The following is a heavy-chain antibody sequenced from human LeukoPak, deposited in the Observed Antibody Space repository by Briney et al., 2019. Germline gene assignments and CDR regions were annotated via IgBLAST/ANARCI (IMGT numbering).Heavy chain of an antibody. D-gene: IGHD2-15*01. V-gene: IGHV4-61*02. CDR1: GGSISSSSYY. J-gene: IGHJ3*02. CDR3: ARVVALPFYCSGGSCYSDAFDI. CDR2: IYTSGST. Sequence: SETLSLTCTVSGGSISSSSYYWSWIRQPAGKGLEWIGRIYTSGSTNYNPSLKSRVTMSVDTSKNRFSLKLSSVTAADTAVYYCARVVALPFYCSGGSCYSDAFDIWGQGTMVTVSS.